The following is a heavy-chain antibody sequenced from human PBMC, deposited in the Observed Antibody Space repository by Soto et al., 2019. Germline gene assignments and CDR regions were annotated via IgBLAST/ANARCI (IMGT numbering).Heavy chain of an antibody. CDR3: AKKGQPPYYYYGMYG. CDR1: GYSFTRYG. Sequence: ASVKVSCKASGYSFTRYGISWVRRAPGQGLEWMGWISGYNGDTNYAQKFQGRVSMTIDTSTTTAYMELRSLTSDDTAVYYCAKKGQPPYYYYGMYGWGQGTKVTVAS. V-gene: IGHV1-18*01. CDR2: ISGYNGDT. J-gene: IGHJ6*02. D-gene: IGHD6-13*01.